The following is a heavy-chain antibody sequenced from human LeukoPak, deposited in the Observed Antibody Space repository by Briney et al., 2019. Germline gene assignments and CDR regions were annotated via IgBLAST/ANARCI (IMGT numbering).Heavy chain of an antibody. CDR2: IYYSGST. Sequence: SETLSLTCTVSGGSISSYYWSWIRQPPGKGLEWIGYIYYSGSTNYNPSLKSRVTISVDTSKNQFSLKLSSVTAADTAVYYCARGHWNHQGIPLDYWGQGTLVTVSS. CDR3: ARGHWNHQGIPLDY. J-gene: IGHJ4*02. V-gene: IGHV4-59*01. D-gene: IGHD1-1*01. CDR1: GGSISSYY.